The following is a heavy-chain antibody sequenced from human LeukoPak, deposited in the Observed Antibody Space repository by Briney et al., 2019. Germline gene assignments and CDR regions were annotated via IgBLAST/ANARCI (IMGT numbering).Heavy chain of an antibody. CDR3: AKNYDSSGYYLFSAFDI. CDR2: IYPGDSDT. V-gene: IGHV5-51*01. D-gene: IGHD3-22*01. Sequence: GESLKISCKGSGYSFTNYWIGWVRQMPGKGLEWMGIIYPGDSDTRYSPSFQGQVTISADKSISTAYLQWSSLKASDTAMYYCAKNYDSSGYYLFSAFDIWGQGTMVTVSS. CDR1: GYSFTNYW. J-gene: IGHJ3*02.